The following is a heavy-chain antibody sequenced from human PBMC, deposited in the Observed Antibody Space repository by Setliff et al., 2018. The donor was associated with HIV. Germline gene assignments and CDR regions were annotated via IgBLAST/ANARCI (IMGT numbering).Heavy chain of an antibody. V-gene: IGHV3-23*01. J-gene: IGHJ3*02. CDR1: EFTFNIYA. D-gene: IGHD3-10*01. Sequence: GGSLRLSCAASEFTFNIYAMSWVRQAPGKGLEWVSGISGSGATTNYADSVKGRFTISRDNSKNTLYLQMNTLRAEDTAIYYCAKQMKSMGPYDGFDIWGQGIMVTVSS. CDR3: AKQMKSMGPYDGFDI. CDR2: ISGSGATT.